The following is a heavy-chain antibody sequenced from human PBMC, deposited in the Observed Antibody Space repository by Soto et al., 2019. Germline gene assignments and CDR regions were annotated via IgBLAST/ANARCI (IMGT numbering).Heavy chain of an antibody. J-gene: IGHJ6*02. CDR2: VTSRSSAL. Sequence: PGGSLRLSCAASGFTFSDYYMTWIRQAPGKGLEWVSCVTSRSSALYYADPVKGRFTISRDNAKNTVSLQMDDLRVEDTAVYYCARDYCSATTCPNYGLDVWGQGTTVTVSS. CDR1: GFTFSDYY. V-gene: IGHV3-11*01. CDR3: ARDYCSATTCPNYGLDV. D-gene: IGHD2-15*01.